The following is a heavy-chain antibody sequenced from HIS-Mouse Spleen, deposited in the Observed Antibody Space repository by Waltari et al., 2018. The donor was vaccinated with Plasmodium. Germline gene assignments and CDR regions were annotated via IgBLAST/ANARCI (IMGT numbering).Heavy chain of an antibody. CDR3: ARVTSSGVYWYFDL. J-gene: IGHJ2*01. CDR2: INHSGST. CDR1: CDSFIGYY. D-gene: IGHD3-3*01. Sequence: QVQLQQWGAGLFTPSDPPSLTCAVYCDSFIGYYWSWLRQPRGKGLEWIGEINHSGSTNYNPSLKSRVTISVDTSKNQFSLKLSSVTAADTAVYYCARVTSSGVYWYFDLWGRGTLVTVSS. V-gene: IGHV4-34*01.